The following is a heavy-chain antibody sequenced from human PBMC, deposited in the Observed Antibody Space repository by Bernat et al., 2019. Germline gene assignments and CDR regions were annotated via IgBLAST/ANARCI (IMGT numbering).Heavy chain of an antibody. J-gene: IGHJ4*02. V-gene: IGHV3-30*03. D-gene: IGHD5-18*01. CDR1: GFTFSSYG. Sequence: QVQLVESGGGVVQPGRSLRLSCAASGFTFSSYGMHWVRQAPGKGLEWVAVISYDGSNKYYADSVKGRFTISRDNSKNTMSLQMNSLRAEDTAVYYCARIGVGYSYGGGYDYWGQGTLVTVSS. CDR2: ISYDGSNK. CDR3: ARIGVGYSYGGGYDY.